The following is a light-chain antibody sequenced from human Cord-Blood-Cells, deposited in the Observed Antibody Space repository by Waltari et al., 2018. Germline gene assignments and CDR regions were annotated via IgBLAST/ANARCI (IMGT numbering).Light chain of an antibody. CDR2: KVS. CDR1: QSLVYSDGNTY. Sequence: DVVMTQSPLSLPVTLGQPASISCRSRQSLVYSDGNTYLNWFQQRPGQSPRRLIYKVSNRDSGVPDRFSGSGSGTAFTLKISRVEAEDVGGYYCMQGTHWPGTFGQGTKLEIK. J-gene: IGKJ2*01. V-gene: IGKV2-30*01. CDR3: MQGTHWPGT.